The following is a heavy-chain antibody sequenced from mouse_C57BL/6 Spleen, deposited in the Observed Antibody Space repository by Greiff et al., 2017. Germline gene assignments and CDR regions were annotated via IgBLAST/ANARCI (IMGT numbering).Heavy chain of an antibody. D-gene: IGHD2-10*01. J-gene: IGHJ4*01. CDR3: TNAYYGNLYAGDY. V-gene: IGHV1-15*01. Sequence: QVQLQQSGAELVRPGASVTLSCKASGYTFTDYEMHWVKQTPVHGLEWIGAIDPETGGTAYNQKFKGKAILTADKSSSTAYMELRSLTSEDSAVYYCTNAYYGNLYAGDYWGQGTSVTVSS. CDR2: IDPETGGT. CDR1: GYTFTDYE.